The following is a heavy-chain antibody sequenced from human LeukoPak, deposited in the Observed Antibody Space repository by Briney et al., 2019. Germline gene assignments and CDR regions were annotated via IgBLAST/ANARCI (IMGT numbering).Heavy chain of an antibody. CDR2: ISSSSSYI. D-gene: IGHD3-22*01. V-gene: IGHV3-21*01. Sequence: GGSLRLSCAASGFTFSNYWMNWVRQAPGKGLEWVSSISSSSSYIYYADSVKGRFTISRDNAKNSLYLQMNSLRAEDTAVYYCARSNYYDSSGYYQGAFDAFDIWGQGTMVTVSS. J-gene: IGHJ3*02. CDR3: ARSNYYDSSGYYQGAFDAFDI. CDR1: GFTFSNYW.